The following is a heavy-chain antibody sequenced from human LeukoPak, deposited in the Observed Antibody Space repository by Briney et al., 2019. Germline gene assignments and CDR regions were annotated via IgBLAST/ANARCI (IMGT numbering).Heavy chain of an antibody. Sequence: AGGSLRLSCAASGFTFSSYAMSWVRQAPGKGLEWVSAISGSGGSTYYADSVKGRFTISRDNSKNTLYLQMNSLRAEDTAVYYCAKVVSSGSYTVPTFDYWGQGTLVTVSS. D-gene: IGHD3-22*01. CDR3: AKVVSSGSYTVPTFDY. V-gene: IGHV3-23*01. J-gene: IGHJ4*02. CDR1: GFTFSSYA. CDR2: ISGSGGST.